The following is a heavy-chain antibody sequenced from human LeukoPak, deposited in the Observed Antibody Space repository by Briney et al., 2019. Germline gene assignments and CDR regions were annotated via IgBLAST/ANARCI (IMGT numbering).Heavy chain of an antibody. CDR2: IYYSGST. CDR1: GGSISSYY. V-gene: IGHV4-59*08. CDR3: ARLGNYYYYGMDV. Sequence: SETLSLTCTVSGGSISSYYWSWIRQPPGKGLEWIGYIYYSGSTNYNPSLKSRVTISVDTSKNQFSLKLTSVTAADTAVYYCARLGNYYYYGMDVWGQGTTVTVS. J-gene: IGHJ6*02.